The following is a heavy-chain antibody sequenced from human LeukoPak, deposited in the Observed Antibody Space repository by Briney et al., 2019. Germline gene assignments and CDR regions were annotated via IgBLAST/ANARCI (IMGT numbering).Heavy chain of an antibody. CDR1: GFTFSSYA. D-gene: IGHD4-17*01. CDR3: ARAPGDFALGYYFDY. Sequence: GGSLRLSCAASGFTFSSYAMSWVRQAPGKGLEWVSAISGSGGSTYYADSVKGRFTISRDNSKNTLYLQMNSLRAEDTAVYYCARAPGDFALGYYFDYWGQGTLVTVSS. CDR2: ISGSGGST. V-gene: IGHV3-23*01. J-gene: IGHJ4*02.